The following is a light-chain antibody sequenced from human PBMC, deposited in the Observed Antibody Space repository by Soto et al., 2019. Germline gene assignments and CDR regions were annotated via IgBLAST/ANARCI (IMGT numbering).Light chain of an antibody. CDR2: GAS. CDR1: QSVSGN. J-gene: IGKJ5*01. V-gene: IGKV3-15*01. CDR3: KQYNNWLIT. Sequence: EIVMTQSPATLSVSPGERATLSCRASQSVSGNLAWYQQKPGQAPSLLIYGASTRATGLPARFSGSGSGTEFTRTISSLQSEDFAVYSCKQYNNWLITFGQGTRLEIK.